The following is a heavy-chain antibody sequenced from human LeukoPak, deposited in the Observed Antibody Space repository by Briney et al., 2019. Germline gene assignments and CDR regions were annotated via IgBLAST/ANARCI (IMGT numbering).Heavy chain of an antibody. CDR1: GYTFTSYY. J-gene: IGHJ4*02. V-gene: IGHV1-46*01. CDR2: INPSGSST. D-gene: IGHD6-19*01. CDR3: ARPLRIAVAGILAY. Sequence: ASVKLSCNASGYTFTSYYIHWVRHAPGQGLEWMGIINPSGSSTSYAKNFQSRVTMTRDTSTSTDYMERSSLRSADTAVEYCARPLRIAVAGILAYWGQGTLVTVSS.